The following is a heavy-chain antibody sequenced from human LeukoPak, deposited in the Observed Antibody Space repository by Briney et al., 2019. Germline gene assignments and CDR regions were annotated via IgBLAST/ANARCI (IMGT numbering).Heavy chain of an antibody. J-gene: IGHJ1*01. CDR1: GFTFSSYA. D-gene: IGHD3-10*01. Sequence: GGSLRLSCAASGFTFSSYAMSWVRQAPGKGLEWVSAISGSGGSTYYADSVKGRFTISRDNSKNTLYLQMNSLRAEDTTVYYCATKGPYYYGSGLNFQHWGQGTLVTVSS. V-gene: IGHV3-23*01. CDR2: ISGSGGST. CDR3: ATKGPYYYGSGLNFQH.